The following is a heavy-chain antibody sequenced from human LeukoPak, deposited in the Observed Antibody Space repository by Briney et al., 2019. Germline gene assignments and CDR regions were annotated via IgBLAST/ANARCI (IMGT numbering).Heavy chain of an antibody. J-gene: IGHJ5*02. V-gene: IGHV4-59*08. CDR2: VYNSEYT. D-gene: IGHD1-26*01. Sequence: PLETLSLTCTVSGGSISGYYWSWIRQPPGKGLEWISYVYNSEYTNYNPSRKSRAPISVDTSKNLCSLRLTSVTAADTAVYYCARHAIYSGGYSFWFDPWGLGTLVTVS. CDR3: ARHAIYSGGYSFWFDP. CDR1: GGSISGYY.